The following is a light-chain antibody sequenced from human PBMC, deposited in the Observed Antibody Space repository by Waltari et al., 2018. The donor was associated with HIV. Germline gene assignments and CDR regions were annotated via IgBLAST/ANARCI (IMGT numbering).Light chain of an antibody. V-gene: IGKV1-39*01. Sequence: DIQMTQSPSSLSASVGDRLTITCRASQSISNNLNWYQQKPGKAPKLLLYAASSLHSGVPSRFSGSGSGTDFTLTISSLQPEDFATYFCQQSYTTPTFGQGTKVEIK. J-gene: IGKJ1*01. CDR3: QQSYTTPT. CDR2: AAS. CDR1: QSISNN.